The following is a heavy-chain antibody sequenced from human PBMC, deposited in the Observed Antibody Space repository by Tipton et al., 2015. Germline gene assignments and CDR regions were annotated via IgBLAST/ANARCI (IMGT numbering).Heavy chain of an antibody. CDR2: INPSGGST. V-gene: IGHV1-46*01. CDR1: GYTFSDYF. Sequence: QSGAEVKKPGASVQVSCKASGYTFSDYFMHWVRQAPGQGLEWMGIINPSGGSTSYAQKFQGRVTMTRDTSTSTVYMELSSLRSEDTAVYYCGRDNSIVGPTNYYIDYWGQGTLVTISS. D-gene: IGHD1-26*01. J-gene: IGHJ4*02. CDR3: GRDNSIVGPTNYYIDY.